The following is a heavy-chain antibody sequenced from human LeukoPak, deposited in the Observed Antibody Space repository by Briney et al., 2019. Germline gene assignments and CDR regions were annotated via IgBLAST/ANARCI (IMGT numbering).Heavy chain of an antibody. CDR1: GIIFNHYW. V-gene: IGHV3-7*01. Sequence: GGSLRLSCASSGIIFNHYWMSWVRQVLGKGLEWVANIKEDGSEKNYVDSVRGRFTISRDNARSSLYLQMNSLRAEDTAVYYCARRGWQFDSWGQGTLVTVSS. CDR3: ARRGWQFDS. D-gene: IGHD2-15*01. CDR2: IKEDGSEK. J-gene: IGHJ4*02.